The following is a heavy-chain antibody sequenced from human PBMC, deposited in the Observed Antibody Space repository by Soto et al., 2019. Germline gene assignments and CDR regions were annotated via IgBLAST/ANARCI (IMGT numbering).Heavy chain of an antibody. V-gene: IGHV4-34*01. CDR3: ARSRVVPAANWFDP. J-gene: IGHJ5*02. CDR1: GGSFSGYY. Sequence: PSETLSLTCAVYGGSFSGYYWSWIRQPPGKGLEWIGEINHRGSTNYNPSLKSRVTISVDTSKNQFSLKLSSVTAADTAVYYCARSRVVPAANWFDPWGQGTLVTVSS. CDR2: INHRGST. D-gene: IGHD2-2*01.